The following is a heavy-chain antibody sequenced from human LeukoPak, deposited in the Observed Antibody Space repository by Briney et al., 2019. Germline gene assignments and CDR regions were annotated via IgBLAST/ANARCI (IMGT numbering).Heavy chain of an antibody. CDR2: ISWNSGSI. V-gene: IGHV3-9*03. J-gene: IGHJ3*02. CDR1: GFPFNDYA. CDR3: AKDISYGPGDAFDI. Sequence: GGSLRLSCAASGFPFNDYAMHWVRQGPGKGLEWVSGISWNSGSIGYADSVKGRFTISRDNAKNSLYLQMNSLRAEDMALYYCAKDISYGPGDAFDIWGQGTMVTVSS. D-gene: IGHD5-18*01.